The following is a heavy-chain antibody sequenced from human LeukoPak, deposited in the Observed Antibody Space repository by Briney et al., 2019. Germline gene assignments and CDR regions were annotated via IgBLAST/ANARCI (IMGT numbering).Heavy chain of an antibody. J-gene: IGHJ2*01. CDR1: GFTVSGNH. Sequence: PGGSLRLSCAASGFTVSGNHMSWVRQSPEKGLEWVAIIESSGDMVYANSVKGRSTISRDNSKNTVSLQLNSLRAEDTAMYYCARATYSRYWYFDPWGRGTLVTVSS. D-gene: IGHD1-26*01. CDR3: ARATYSRYWYFDP. V-gene: IGHV3-66*01. CDR2: IESSGDM.